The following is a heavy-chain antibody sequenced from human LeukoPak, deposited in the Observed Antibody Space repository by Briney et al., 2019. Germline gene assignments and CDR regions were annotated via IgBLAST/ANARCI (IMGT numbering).Heavy chain of an antibody. D-gene: IGHD6-19*01. CDR2: INAGNGNT. CDR3: ARGGDSSGWYGILSFDY. Sequence: GASVKVSCKASGYTFTSYAVHWVRQAPGQRLEWMGWINAGNGNTKYSQKFRGRVTITRDTSASTAYMELSSLRSEDTAVYYCARGGDSSGWYGILSFDYWGQGTLVTVSS. V-gene: IGHV1-3*01. CDR1: GYTFTSYA. J-gene: IGHJ4*02.